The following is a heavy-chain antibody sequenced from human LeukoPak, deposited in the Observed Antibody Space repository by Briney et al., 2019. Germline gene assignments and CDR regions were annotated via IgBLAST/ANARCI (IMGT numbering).Heavy chain of an antibody. J-gene: IGHJ3*02. CDR2: IRSKAYGGTT. CDR1: GFTFGDYA. CDR3: TRDSKVLRYFDWLSSPDI. Sequence: PGGSLRLSCTASGFTFGDYAMSWFRQAPGKGLEWVGFIRSKAYGGTTEYAASVKGRFTISRDDSKSIAYLQMNSLKTEDTAVYYCTRDSKVLRYFDWLSSPDIWGQGTMVTVSS. D-gene: IGHD3-9*01. V-gene: IGHV3-49*03.